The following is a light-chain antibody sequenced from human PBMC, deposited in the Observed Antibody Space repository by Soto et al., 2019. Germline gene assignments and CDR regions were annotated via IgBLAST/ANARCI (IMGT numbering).Light chain of an antibody. V-gene: IGLV2-14*01. CDR1: RSDVGGYNF. CDR3: SSHTNYQTGV. CDR2: EVS. Sequence: QSALTQPASVSGSPGQSITISCTGTRSDVGGYNFVSCYQQHPGKVPKLIIYEVSNRPSGVSNRFSGFKSGNTASLTISGLQAEDEAEYYCSSHTNYQTGVFGPGTKLPVL. J-gene: IGLJ1*01.